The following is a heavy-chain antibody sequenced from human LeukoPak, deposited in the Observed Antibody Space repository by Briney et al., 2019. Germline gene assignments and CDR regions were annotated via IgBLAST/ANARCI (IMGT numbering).Heavy chain of an antibody. Sequence: GGSLRLSCAASGFTFSSYSMNWVRQAPGKGLEWVSSISSSSSYIYYADSVKGRFTISRDNAKNSLYLQMNSLRAEDTAVYYCARDDQGDTIVGVGSGHQGYWGQGTLVTVSS. CDR3: ARDDQGDTIVGVGSGHQGY. D-gene: IGHD3-3*01. CDR1: GFTFSSYS. J-gene: IGHJ4*02. CDR2: ISSSSSYI. V-gene: IGHV3-21*01.